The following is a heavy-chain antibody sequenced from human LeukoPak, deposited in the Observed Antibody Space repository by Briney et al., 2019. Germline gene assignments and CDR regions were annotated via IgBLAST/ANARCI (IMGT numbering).Heavy chain of an antibody. J-gene: IGHJ6*02. CDR2: IYSGGST. D-gene: IGHD2-2*01. CDR1: GFTVSTNY. V-gene: IGHV3-66*01. Sequence: GGSLRLSCAASGFTVSTNYMSWVRQAPGKGLEWVSLIYSGGSTYYADSVKGRFTISTDNSKNTLYLQMNSLRAEDTAVYYCAREYCSSTSCYYPYYYGLDVWGQGTTVTVSS. CDR3: AREYCSSTSCYYPYYYGLDV.